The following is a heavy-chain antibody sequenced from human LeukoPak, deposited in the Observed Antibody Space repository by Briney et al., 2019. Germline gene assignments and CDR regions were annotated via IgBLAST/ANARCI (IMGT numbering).Heavy chain of an antibody. Sequence: GGSLRLSCAASGFTFSSYAMSWVRQAPGKGLEWVSAISGSGGSTYYADSVKGRFTTSRDNSKNTLYLQMNSLRAEDTAVYYCAKGRSYSSSWLNTLGQGTLVTVSS. D-gene: IGHD6-13*01. CDR3: AKGRSYSSSWLNT. CDR2: ISGSGGST. J-gene: IGHJ5*02. V-gene: IGHV3-23*01. CDR1: GFTFSSYA.